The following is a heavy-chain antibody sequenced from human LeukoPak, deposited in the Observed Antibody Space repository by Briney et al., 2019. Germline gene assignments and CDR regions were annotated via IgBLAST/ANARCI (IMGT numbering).Heavy chain of an antibody. V-gene: IGHV4-39*01. CDR3: ATSAVAATGFPWFDP. CDR1: GGSISRSLYY. Sequence: SDTLSLTCTVSGGSISRSLYYWGWIRQPPGKGLEWIGSIYYSGSTYYNPSLKSRVTISVDTSKNQFSLKLSSVTAADTALHYCATSAVAATGFPWFDPWGQGTLVPVSS. D-gene: IGHD6-19*01. CDR2: IYYSGST. J-gene: IGHJ5*02.